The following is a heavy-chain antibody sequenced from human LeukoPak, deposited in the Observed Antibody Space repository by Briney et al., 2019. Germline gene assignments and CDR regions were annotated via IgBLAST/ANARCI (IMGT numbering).Heavy chain of an antibody. CDR3: AKEKGDGLPFDS. V-gene: IGHV3-23*01. CDR2: VNAKGDVT. CDR1: GFAFRNYG. Sequence: GGSLRLSCSASGFAFRNYGMAWVRQAPGKGLDFVSAVNAKGDVTFYADSVKGRFTMSRDNSKNTLYLQMNSLRAEDTAVYYCAKEKGDGLPFDSWARGPLIPVSS. D-gene: IGHD5-24*01. J-gene: IGHJ4*02.